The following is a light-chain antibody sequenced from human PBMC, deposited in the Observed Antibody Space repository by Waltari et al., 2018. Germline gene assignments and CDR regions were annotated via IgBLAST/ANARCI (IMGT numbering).Light chain of an antibody. CDR1: QDISNY. J-gene: IGKJ2*01. CDR3: QQYDNLLYT. Sequence: DVHITQSPSSLSSSVGERVTITCQASQDISNYLNWYQQKPGKAPKLLIYDASNLETGVPSRFSGSGSGTDFTFTISSLQPEDIATYYCQQYDNLLYTFGQGTKLEIK. CDR2: DAS. V-gene: IGKV1-33*01.